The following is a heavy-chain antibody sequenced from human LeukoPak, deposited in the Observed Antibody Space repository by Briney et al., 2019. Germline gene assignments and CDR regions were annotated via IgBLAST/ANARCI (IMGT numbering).Heavy chain of an antibody. CDR1: GFTFDDHG. CDR2: ISWNSGSI. CDR3: ARVSSKTLVRAVITKKNYYCYYMDV. V-gene: IGHV3-20*04. Sequence: GGSLRLSCAASGFTFDDHGMSWVRQAPGKGLEWVSGISWNSGSIGYADSVKGRFTISRGNAKNSLYLQMNSLRAEDTAVYYCARVSSKTLVRAVITKKNYYCYYMDVWGKGTTVTISS. J-gene: IGHJ6*03. D-gene: IGHD3-10*01.